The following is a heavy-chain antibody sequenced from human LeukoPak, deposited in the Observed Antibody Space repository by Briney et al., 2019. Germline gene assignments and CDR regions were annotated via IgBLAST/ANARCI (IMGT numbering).Heavy chain of an antibody. J-gene: IGHJ2*01. CDR3: AKGKDTLNPYWYFDV. CDR1: GFSFDDYA. Sequence: GGSLRLSCAASGFSFDDYAMSWVRQAPGKRLEWVSGINWSGVSTGYADSVKGRFTISRDNNKNSLFLQLNSLRAEDTAFYYCAKGKDTLNPYWYFDVWGRGTLVSVSS. CDR2: INWSGVST. V-gene: IGHV3-20*04. D-gene: IGHD5-18*01.